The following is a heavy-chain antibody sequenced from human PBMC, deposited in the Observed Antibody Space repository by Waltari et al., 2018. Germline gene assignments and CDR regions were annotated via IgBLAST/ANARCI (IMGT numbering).Heavy chain of an antibody. J-gene: IGHJ4*02. CDR3: ARAGRQIYDSGGYYLDY. V-gene: IGHV1-69*12. CDR2: FIPIFCTA. D-gene: IGHD3-22*01. Sequence: QVQLVQSGAEVKKPGSSVKVSCKASGGTFSSYAISWVRQAPGQGLEVLGGFIPIFCTANYAQKFQDRVTITANESTNTAYMELGSLRSEDTAVYYCARAGRQIYDSGGYYLDYWGQGTLVTVSS. CDR1: GGTFSSYA.